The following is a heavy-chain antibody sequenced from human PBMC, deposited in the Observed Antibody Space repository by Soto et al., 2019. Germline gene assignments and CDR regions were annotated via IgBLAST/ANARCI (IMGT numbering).Heavy chain of an antibody. CDR2: ISYDGSNK. CDR1: GFTFSSYA. J-gene: IGHJ4*02. Sequence: GGSLRLSCAASGFTFSSYAMHWVRQAPGKGLEWVAVISYDGSNKYYADSVKGRFTISRDNSKNTLYLQMNSLRAEDTAVYYGARDETQRTDYSFHYWGQGTLVTVSS. D-gene: IGHD2-21*01. CDR3: ARDETQRTDYSFHY. V-gene: IGHV3-30-3*01.